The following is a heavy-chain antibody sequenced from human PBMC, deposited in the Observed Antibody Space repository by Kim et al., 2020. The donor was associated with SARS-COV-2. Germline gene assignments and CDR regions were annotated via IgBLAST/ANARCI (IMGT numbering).Heavy chain of an antibody. D-gene: IGHD5-12*01. CDR1: GFTFSSYG. Sequence: GGSLRLSCAASGFTFSSYGMHWVRQAPGKGLEWVAVISYDGSNKYYADSVKGRFTISRDNSKNTLYLQMNSLRAEDTAVYYCARDQRRVATISYYFDYWGQGTLVTVSS. J-gene: IGHJ4*02. CDR2: ISYDGSNK. V-gene: IGHV3-33*05. CDR3: ARDQRRVATISYYFDY.